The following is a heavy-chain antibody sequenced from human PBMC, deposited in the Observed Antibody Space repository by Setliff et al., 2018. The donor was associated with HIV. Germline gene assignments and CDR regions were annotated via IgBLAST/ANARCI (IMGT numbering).Heavy chain of an antibody. D-gene: IGHD2-8*02. CDR3: TRDPRLVDF. CDR1: GFTFSDHY. V-gene: IGHV3-11*05. CDR2: IRGDSTSI. J-gene: IGHJ3*01. Sequence: GGSLRLSCEASGFTFSDHYMTWIRQAPGKGLEWISYIRGDSTSINYVDSVKGRFIISRDNAKNSLYLQMNSLRAEDTAVYYCTRDPRLVDFWGQGTMVTVSS.